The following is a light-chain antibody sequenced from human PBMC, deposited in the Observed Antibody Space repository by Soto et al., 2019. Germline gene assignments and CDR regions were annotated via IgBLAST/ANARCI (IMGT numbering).Light chain of an antibody. CDR2: EVS. J-gene: IGLJ3*02. V-gene: IGLV2-14*01. CDR1: SXDVGAYNY. CDR3: SSYTSSITRA. Sequence: QSVLTQPASVSGSPGQSITISCTGTSXDVGAYNYVSWYQQHPGKAPKLIIYEVSNRPSGVSDRFSGSKSGYTASLTISGLQAEDEADYYCSSYTSSITRAFGGGTKVTVL.